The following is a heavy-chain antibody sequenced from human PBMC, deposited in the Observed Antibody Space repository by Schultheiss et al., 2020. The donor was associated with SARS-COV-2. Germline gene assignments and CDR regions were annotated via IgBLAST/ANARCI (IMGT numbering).Heavy chain of an antibody. CDR1: GFTFSSYA. CDR2: ISYDGSNK. J-gene: IGHJ6*03. V-gene: IGHV3-30*01. D-gene: IGHD6-13*01. Sequence: GGSLRLSCAASGFTFSSYAMHWVRQAPGKGLEWVAVISYDGSNKYYADSVKGRFTISRDNSKNTLYLQMNSLRAEDTAVYYCARTEAGTGGYYYYMDVWGKGTTVTVSS. CDR3: ARTEAGTGGYYYYMDV.